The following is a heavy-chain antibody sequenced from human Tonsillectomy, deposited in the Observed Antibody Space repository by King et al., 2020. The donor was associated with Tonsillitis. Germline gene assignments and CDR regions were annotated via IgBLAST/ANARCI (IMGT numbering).Heavy chain of an antibody. CDR2: INPSGGCT. D-gene: IGHD5-18*01. Sequence: QLVQSGAEVKKPGASVKVSCKASGYTFTSYYMHWVRQAPGQGLEWMGIINPSGGCTSYAQKFQGRVTMTRDTSTSTVYMELSSLRSEDTAVYYCARAMGGDTAMAHTTLDYWGQGTLVTVSS. CDR1: GYTFTSYY. J-gene: IGHJ4*02. V-gene: IGHV1-46*01. CDR3: ARAMGGDTAMAHTTLDY.